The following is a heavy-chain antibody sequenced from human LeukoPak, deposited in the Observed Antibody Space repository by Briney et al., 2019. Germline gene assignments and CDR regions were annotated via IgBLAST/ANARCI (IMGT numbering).Heavy chain of an antibody. V-gene: IGHV3-48*01. CDR3: ARAEQLVLSGGDDAFDI. Sequence: GGSLRLSCAASGFTFNNYSMNWVRQAPGKGLEWVSYVSSSSTIYYADSVKGRFTISRDNAKNSLYLQMNSLRAEDTAVYYCARAEQLVLSGGDDAFDIWGQGTMVTVSS. D-gene: IGHD6-13*01. J-gene: IGHJ3*02. CDR2: VSSSSTI. CDR1: GFTFNNYS.